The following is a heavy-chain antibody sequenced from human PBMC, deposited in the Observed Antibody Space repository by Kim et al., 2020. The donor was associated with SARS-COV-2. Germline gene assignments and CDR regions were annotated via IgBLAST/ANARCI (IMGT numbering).Heavy chain of an antibody. V-gene: IGHV4-30-4*01. CDR2: IYYSGST. Sequence: SETLSLTCTVSGGSISSGDYYWSWIRQPPGKGLEWIGYIYYSGSTYYNPSLKSRVTISVDTSKNQFSLKLSSVTAADTAVYYCARDLFPIAAAGTSGYWGQGTPVTVSS. CDR3: ARDLFPIAAAGTSGY. CDR1: GGSISSGDYY. D-gene: IGHD6-13*01. J-gene: IGHJ4*02.